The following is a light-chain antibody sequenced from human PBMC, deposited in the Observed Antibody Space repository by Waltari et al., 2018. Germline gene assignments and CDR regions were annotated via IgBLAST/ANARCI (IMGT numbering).Light chain of an antibody. V-gene: IGLV1-47*01. CDR3: AAWDDSLSGLV. J-gene: IGLJ3*02. Sequence: QSVLTQPPPASGNRGQQVNLACHGISSTRGSNYFYWYQQLPGTAPKLLIVKNNQRPSGVPDRFSDSKSGTSASLAINGLRSEDEADYYCAAWDDSLSGLVLGGGTKVTVL. CDR1: SSTRGSNY. CDR2: KNN.